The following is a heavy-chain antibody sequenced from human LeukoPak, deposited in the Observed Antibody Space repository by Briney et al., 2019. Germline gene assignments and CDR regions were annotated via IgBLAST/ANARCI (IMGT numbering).Heavy chain of an antibody. CDR3: ARDPYSGSYNDY. D-gene: IGHD1-26*01. J-gene: IGHJ4*02. CDR1: GFTFSSYW. V-gene: IGHV3-7*01. CDR2: MNQDGSEK. Sequence: PGGSLRLSCAASGFTFSSYWMSWVRQAPGKGLEWVANMNQDGSEKYYVDSVKGRFIISRDNAKNSLYLQMNSLRAEDTAVYYCARDPYSGSYNDYWGQGTLVTVSS.